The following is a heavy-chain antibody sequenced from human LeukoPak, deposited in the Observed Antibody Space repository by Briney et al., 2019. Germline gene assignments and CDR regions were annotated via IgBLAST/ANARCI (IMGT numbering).Heavy chain of an antibody. J-gene: IGHJ4*02. D-gene: IGHD6-19*01. Sequence: PGRSLRLSCAASGSTFDDYAMHWVRQAPGKGLEWVSGISWNSGSIGYADSVKGRSTISRDNAKNSLYLQMNSLRAEDTALYYCAKDTGSGWYIFRGNYFDYWGQGTLVTVSS. V-gene: IGHV3-9*01. CDR3: AKDTGSGWYIFRGNYFDY. CDR2: ISWNSGSI. CDR1: GSTFDDYA.